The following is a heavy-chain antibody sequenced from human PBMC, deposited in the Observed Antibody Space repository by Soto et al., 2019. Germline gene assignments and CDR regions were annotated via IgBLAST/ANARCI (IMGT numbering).Heavy chain of an antibody. J-gene: IGHJ3*02. Sequence: EVQLVESGGGLVQPGGYLRLSCAASGFTFSSYDMHWVRQATGKGLEWVSAIGPAGDTYYPGCVKGRFTISRENAKNSLYLQMNSLRAGDTAVYYCARGGYDILTGYEPDAFDIWGQGTMVTVSS. D-gene: IGHD3-9*01. V-gene: IGHV3-13*01. CDR2: IGPAGDT. CDR3: ARGGYDILTGYEPDAFDI. CDR1: GFTFSSYD.